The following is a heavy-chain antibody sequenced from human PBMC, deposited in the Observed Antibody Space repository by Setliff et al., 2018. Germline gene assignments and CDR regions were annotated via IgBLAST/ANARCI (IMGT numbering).Heavy chain of an antibody. CDR3: ARDLGHGGDSDY. Sequence: SETLSLTCTVSGYSISSGYIWGWIRQPPGKGLEWVGNVGHTGSINYNPSLKSRLTISRDTSRNQVSLKLNSVTATDTAVYYCARDLGHGGDSDYWGQGILVTVSS. CDR2: VGHTGSI. CDR1: GYSISSGYI. J-gene: IGHJ4*02. V-gene: IGHV4-38-2*02. D-gene: IGHD2-21*02.